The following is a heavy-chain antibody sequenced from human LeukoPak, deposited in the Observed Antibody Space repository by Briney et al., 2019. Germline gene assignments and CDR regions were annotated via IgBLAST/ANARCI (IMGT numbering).Heavy chain of an antibody. J-gene: IGHJ4*02. V-gene: IGHV1-2*06. CDR2: INPNSGGT. CDR3: ASFIVREFGDYFDY. D-gene: IGHD3-10*01. Sequence: GASVKVSCKASGYTFNGYYMHWVRQAPGQGLEWMGRINPNSGGTNYAQKFQGRVTMTRDTSISTAYMELSRLRSDDTAVYYCASFIVREFGDYFDYWGQGTLVTVSS. CDR1: GYTFNGYY.